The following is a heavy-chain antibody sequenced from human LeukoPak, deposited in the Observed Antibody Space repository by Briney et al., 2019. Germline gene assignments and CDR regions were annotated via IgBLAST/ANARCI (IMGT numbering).Heavy chain of an antibody. D-gene: IGHD3-22*01. CDR3: ARDLGRTVYSSGYYPFDY. J-gene: IGHJ4*02. CDR2: VSFDGSDK. V-gene: IGHV3-30*03. CDR1: GFTFSDYG. Sequence: GGSLRLSCAVSGFTFSDYGMHWVRQAPGKGLEWVAVVSFDGSDKDYADSVKGRFTISRDNAKNSPYLQTNSLRAEDTAVYYCARDLGRTVYSSGYYPFDYWGQGTLVTVSS.